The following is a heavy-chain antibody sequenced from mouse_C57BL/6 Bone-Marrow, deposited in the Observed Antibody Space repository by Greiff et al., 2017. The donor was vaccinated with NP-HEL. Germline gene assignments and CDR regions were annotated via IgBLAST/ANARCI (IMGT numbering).Heavy chain of an antibody. J-gene: IGHJ4*01. CDR3: ARPYYDYDGYAMDD. V-gene: IGHV5-4*01. D-gene: IGHD2-4*01. CDR2: ISDGGSYT. CDR1: GFTFSSYA. Sequence: EVQLQESGGGLVKPGGSLKLSCAASGFTFSSYAMSWVRQTPEKRLEWVATISDGGSYTYYPDNVKGRFTISRDNAKNNLYLQMSHLKSEDTAMYYCARPYYDYDGYAMDDCGQGTSVTVSS.